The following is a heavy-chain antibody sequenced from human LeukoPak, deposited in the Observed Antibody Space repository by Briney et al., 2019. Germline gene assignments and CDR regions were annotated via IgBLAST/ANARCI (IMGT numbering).Heavy chain of an antibody. V-gene: IGHV4-59*08. CDR2: IYYSGST. Sequence: SETLSLTCTVSGGSISSYYWSWIRQPPGKGLEWIGYIYYSGSTNYNPSLKSQVTISVDTSKNQFSLKLSSVTAADTAVYYCARLGPWELTFDYWGQGTLVTVSS. D-gene: IGHD1-26*01. CDR1: GGSISSYY. J-gene: IGHJ4*02. CDR3: ARLGPWELTFDY.